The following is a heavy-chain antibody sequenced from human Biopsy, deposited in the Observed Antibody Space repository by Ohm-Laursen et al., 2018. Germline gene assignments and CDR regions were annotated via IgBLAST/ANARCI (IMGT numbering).Heavy chain of an antibody. D-gene: IGHD6-19*01. CDR3: ARGMRSSGWPYFDS. CDR2: IYDRGST. CDR1: GASVSSGSFY. J-gene: IGHJ4*02. Sequence: QSLSLTCAVSGASVSSGSFYWTWLRQPPGQGLESIGYIYDRGSTANYNPSLERRVTMSADMPKNQFSLKLSSVTAADTAIYYRARGMRSSGWPYFDSWGQGTLVTVSS. V-gene: IGHV4-61*01.